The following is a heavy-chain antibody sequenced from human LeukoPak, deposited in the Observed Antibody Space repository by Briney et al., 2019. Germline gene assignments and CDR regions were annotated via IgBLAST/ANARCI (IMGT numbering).Heavy chain of an antibody. J-gene: IGHJ6*02. V-gene: IGHV4-39*07. Sequence: SETLSLTCTVSGDSISSSSYYWGWIRQPPGTGLEWIGSIYYTGYTCDNPSLRSRVTISVDTSKNQFSLKLSSVTAADTAVYYCARVGGTNYYYYGMDVWGQGTTVTASS. CDR3: ARVGGTNYYYYGMDV. CDR1: GDSISSSSYY. D-gene: IGHD1-1*01. CDR2: IYYTGYT.